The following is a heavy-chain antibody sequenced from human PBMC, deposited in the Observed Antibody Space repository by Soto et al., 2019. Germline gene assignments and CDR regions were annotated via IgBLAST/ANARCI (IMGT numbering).Heavy chain of an antibody. CDR1: GFTFSNYW. CDR3: ARSYWYAFDL. V-gene: IGHV3-7*01. CDR2: IKTDGSEK. D-gene: IGHD2-8*02. J-gene: IGHJ4*02. Sequence: EVQLVESGGGLVQSGGSLRLSCVASGFTFSNYWMRWVRQAPGKGPEWVADIKTDGSEKYYVDSVKGRFAISRDNAKNSLYLQMNSLRAEDTAVYYCARSYWYAFDLWGQGTLVTVSS.